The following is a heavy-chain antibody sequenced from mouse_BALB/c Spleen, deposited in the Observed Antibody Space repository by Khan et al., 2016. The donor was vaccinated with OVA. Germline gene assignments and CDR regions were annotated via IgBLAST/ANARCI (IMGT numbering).Heavy chain of an antibody. Sequence: EVELVASGGGLVKPGGSLKLSCAASGFTFSSYAMSWVRQTPEKRLEWVASISSGGSTYYPDSVKGRFTISRDNARNILYLQMSSLRSEDTAMYYCARGRSTTASWFAYWGQGTRVTV. D-gene: IGHD1-2*01. CDR3: ARGRSTTASWFAY. CDR1: GFTFSSYA. J-gene: IGHJ3*01. V-gene: IGHV5-6-5*01. CDR2: ISSGGST.